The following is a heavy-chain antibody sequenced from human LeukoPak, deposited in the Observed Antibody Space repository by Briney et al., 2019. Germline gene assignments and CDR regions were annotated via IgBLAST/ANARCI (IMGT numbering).Heavy chain of an antibody. D-gene: IGHD2-2*02. CDR2: ISGSGDNT. CDR3: AKGGYCSSTSCYRVGYYYGMDV. J-gene: IGHJ6*02. CDR1: GFTFSSYA. Sequence: GGSLRLSCAASGFTFSSYAMSWVRQAPGKGLEWVSAISGSGDNTYYADSVKGRFTISRDNSKNTVYMQMNSLRAEDTAVYYCAKGGYCSSTSCYRVGYYYGMDVWGQGTTVTVSS. V-gene: IGHV3-23*01.